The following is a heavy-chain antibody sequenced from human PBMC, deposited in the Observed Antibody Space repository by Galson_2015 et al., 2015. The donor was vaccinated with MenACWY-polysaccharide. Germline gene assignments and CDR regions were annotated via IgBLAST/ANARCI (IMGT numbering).Heavy chain of an antibody. J-gene: IGHJ4*02. Sequence: SVKVSCKASGYTFSRYPMHWVRQAPGQRIEWMGWITGGNGDTKYSEKFQGRVTITKDTSANTVYMELSSLRYEDTAVYYRARHVIGGGYFDYWGQGTLVTVSS. CDR1: GYTFSRYP. D-gene: IGHD2/OR15-2a*01. CDR2: ITGGNGDT. CDR3: ARHVIGGGYFDY. V-gene: IGHV1-3*01.